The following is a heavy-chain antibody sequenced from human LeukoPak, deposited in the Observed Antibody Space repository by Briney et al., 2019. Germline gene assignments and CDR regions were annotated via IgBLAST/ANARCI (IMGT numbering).Heavy chain of an antibody. V-gene: IGHV4-34*01. Sequence: SETLSLTCAVYGGSFSGYYWSWIRQPPGKGLEWIGEINHSGSTNYNPSLKSRVTISVDTSKNQFSLKLSSVTAADTAVYYCARRAPEWEWLLYDGRWFDPWGQGTLVTVSS. J-gene: IGHJ5*02. CDR1: GGSFSGYY. D-gene: IGHD3-3*01. CDR2: INHSGST. CDR3: ARRAPEWEWLLYDGRWFDP.